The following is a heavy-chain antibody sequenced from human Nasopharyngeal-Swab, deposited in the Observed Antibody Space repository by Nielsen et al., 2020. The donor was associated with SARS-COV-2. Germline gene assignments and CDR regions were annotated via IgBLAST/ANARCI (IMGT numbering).Heavy chain of an antibody. D-gene: IGHD3-10*01. J-gene: IGHJ4*02. V-gene: IGHV4-39*01. CDR2: IYYSGST. CDR3: ARTDYYGSGSPDY. Sequence: SETLSLTRTVSGGSISSSSYYWGWIRQPPGKGLEWIGSIYYSGSTYYNPSLKSRVTISVDTSKNQFSLKLSSVTAADTAVYYCARTDYYGSGSPDYWGQGTLVTVSS. CDR1: GGSISSSSYY.